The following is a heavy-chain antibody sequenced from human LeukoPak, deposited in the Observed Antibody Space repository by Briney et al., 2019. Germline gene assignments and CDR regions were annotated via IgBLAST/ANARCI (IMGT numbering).Heavy chain of an antibody. Sequence: GGSLRLSCAASGFTFSSYAMSWVRRAPGKGLEWVSAISGSGGSTYYADSVKGRFTISRDNSKNTLYPQMNSLRAEDTAVYYCAKEGGWSQYYFDYWGQGTLVTVSS. D-gene: IGHD6-19*01. CDR3: AKEGGWSQYYFDY. CDR1: GFTFSSYA. CDR2: ISGSGGST. J-gene: IGHJ4*02. V-gene: IGHV3-23*01.